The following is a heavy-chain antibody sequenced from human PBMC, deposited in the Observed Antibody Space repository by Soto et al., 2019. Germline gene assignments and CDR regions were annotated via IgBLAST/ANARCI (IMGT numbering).Heavy chain of an antibody. CDR1: VFTFGSYD. J-gene: IGHJ4*02. CDR3: AKDRRGGYCSGGRCYSPDY. V-gene: IGHV3-23*01. D-gene: IGHD2-15*01. CDR2: FSGSGGST. Sequence: EVQLLESGGGLVQPGGSLRLSCATSVFTFGSYDMSWVRQAPGKGLEWVSTFSGSGGSTYYADSVKGRFTISRDNSKNTVYLQMNSLRAEDTAVYYCAKDRRGGYCSGGRCYSPDYWGQGTLVTVSS.